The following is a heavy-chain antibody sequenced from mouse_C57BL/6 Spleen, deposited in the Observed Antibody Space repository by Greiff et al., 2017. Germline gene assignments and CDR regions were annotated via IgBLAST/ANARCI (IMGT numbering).Heavy chain of an antibody. CDR1: GFSLTSYG. CDR3: AKNWDYGSSSNWSYAMDY. Sequence: VKLVESGPGLVQPSQSLSITCTVSGFSLTSYGVHWVRQSPGKGLEWLGVIWRGGSTDYNAAFMSRLSITKDNSKSQVFFKMNSRQADDTAIYYCAKNWDYGSSSNWSYAMDYWGQGTSVTVSS. CDR2: IWRGGST. D-gene: IGHD1-1*01. J-gene: IGHJ4*01. V-gene: IGHV2-5*01.